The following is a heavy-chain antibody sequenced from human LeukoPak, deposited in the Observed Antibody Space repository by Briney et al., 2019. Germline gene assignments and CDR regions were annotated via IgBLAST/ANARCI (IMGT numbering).Heavy chain of an antibody. CDR1: GYTFTNYY. D-gene: IGHD3-22*01. CDR3: ARDPAYSSDTSGFDY. J-gene: IGHJ4*02. Sequence: GASVKLSCKASGYTFTNYYMQWVRQAPGQGLEWMGLINPSGGSTSYAQTFQGRITMTWDTSTSTVYMELSSLRSEDTAVYYCARDPAYSSDTSGFDYWGQGTLVTVSS. CDR2: INPSGGST. V-gene: IGHV1-46*01.